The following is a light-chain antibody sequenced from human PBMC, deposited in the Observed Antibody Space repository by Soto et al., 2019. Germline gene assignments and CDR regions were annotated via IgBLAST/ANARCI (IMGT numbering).Light chain of an antibody. CDR1: QSISTW. J-gene: IGKJ1*01. CDR3: QQNYNSSFT. CDR2: DAS. V-gene: IGKV1-5*01. Sequence: DIQMTQSPSSLPASVGDRVTVTCRATQSISTWLAWYQQKPGKAPKLLISDASSLESGVPSRFSGSGSGTEFTLTISSLQPEDYATYYCQQNYNSSFTFGQGTKVDIK.